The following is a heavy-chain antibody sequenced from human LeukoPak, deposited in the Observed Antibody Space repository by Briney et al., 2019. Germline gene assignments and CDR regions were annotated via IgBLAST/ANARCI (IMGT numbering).Heavy chain of an antibody. CDR2: IYTSGST. CDR3: ARARGSSSGPRIDNWFDP. Sequence: PSQTLSLTCTVSGGSISSGSYYLSWIRQPPGKGLEWIGHIYTSGSTNYNPSLKSRVTISVDTSKNPFSLTLTSVTAAHTAVYSCARARGSSSGPRIDNWFDPWGQGTLVTVSS. D-gene: IGHD6-6*01. CDR1: GGSISSGSYY. V-gene: IGHV4-61*09. J-gene: IGHJ5*02.